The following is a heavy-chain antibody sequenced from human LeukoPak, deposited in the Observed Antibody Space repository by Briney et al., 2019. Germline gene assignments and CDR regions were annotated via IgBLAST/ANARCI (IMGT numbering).Heavy chain of an antibody. V-gene: IGHV3-48*03. Sequence: GGSLRLSCAGSGFNFSTYEMNWVRQAPGKGLEWLSYISSRGSSIYYADSVKGRFTISRDNAKNSLYLQMNSLRAEDTAVYYCARDPDSSGWYLEYYYYYGMDVWGQGTTVTVSS. D-gene: IGHD6-19*01. CDR2: ISSRGSSI. CDR3: ARDPDSSGWYLEYYYYYGMDV. J-gene: IGHJ6*02. CDR1: GFNFSTYE.